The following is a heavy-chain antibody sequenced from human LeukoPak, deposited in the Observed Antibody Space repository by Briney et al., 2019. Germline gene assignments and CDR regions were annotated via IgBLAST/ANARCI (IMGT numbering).Heavy chain of an antibody. CDR1: GFTSSSYG. J-gene: IGHJ3*02. CDR3: AKGFLGYSYGHDAFDI. D-gene: IGHD5-18*01. V-gene: IGHV3-30*18. CDR2: ISYDGSNK. Sequence: GGSLRLSCAASGFTSSSYGMHWVRQAPGKGLEWVAVISYDGSNKYYADSVKGRFTISRDNSKNTLYLQMNSLRAEDTAVYYCAKGFLGYSYGHDAFDIWGQGTMVTVSS.